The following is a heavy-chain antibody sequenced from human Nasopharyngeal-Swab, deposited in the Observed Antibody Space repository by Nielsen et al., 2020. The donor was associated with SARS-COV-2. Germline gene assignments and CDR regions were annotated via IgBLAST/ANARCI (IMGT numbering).Heavy chain of an antibody. J-gene: IGHJ6*02. D-gene: IGHD5-18*01. Sequence: SETLSLTCAVSGDSISSSNWWSWVRQPPGKGLEWIGEVYHTGSTNYNPSLKSRVTIRVDKSKNQFSLKLSSVTAADTAVYYCARGYTAMVIYYGMDVWGQGTTVTVSS. CDR3: ARGYTAMVIYYGMDV. CDR2: VYHTGST. CDR1: GDSISSSNW. V-gene: IGHV4-4*02.